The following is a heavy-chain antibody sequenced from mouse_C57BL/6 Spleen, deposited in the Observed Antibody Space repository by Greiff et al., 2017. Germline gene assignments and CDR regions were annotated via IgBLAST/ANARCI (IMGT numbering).Heavy chain of an antibody. CDR3: GRGGYYAMDY. V-gene: IGHV5-4*03. J-gene: IGHJ4*01. Sequence: EVKLVESGGGLVKPGGSLKLSCAASGFTFSSYAMSWVRQTPEKRLEWVATISDGGSYTYYPDNVKGRFTISRDNANNNLYLQMRHLKSEDTAMYYCGRGGYYAMDYWGQGTSVTVSS. CDR2: ISDGGSYT. CDR1: GFTFSSYA.